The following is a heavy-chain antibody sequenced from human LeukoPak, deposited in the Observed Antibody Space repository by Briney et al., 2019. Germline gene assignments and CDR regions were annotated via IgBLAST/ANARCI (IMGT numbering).Heavy chain of an antibody. CDR2: ISYIGST. J-gene: IGHJ3*02. Sequence: SETLSLTCAVSADSFSSHYWTWIRQAPGKGLEWIGYISYIGSTNYNPSLKSRVTISIDTSKNQFSLKLSSVTAADTAVYHCASPSGYSSGLDAFDIWGQGTMVTVSS. V-gene: IGHV4-59*08. CDR3: ASPSGYSSGLDAFDI. CDR1: ADSFSSHY. D-gene: IGHD6-19*01.